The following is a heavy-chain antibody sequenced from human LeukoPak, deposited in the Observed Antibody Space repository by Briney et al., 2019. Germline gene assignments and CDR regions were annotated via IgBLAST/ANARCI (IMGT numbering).Heavy chain of an antibody. Sequence: GESLKISCKDSGSTFTSHWIGWVRQTPEKGLEWMGVIYPADSETTYSPSFQGQVTISADKSISTPYLQWSSLKASDTAMYYCATPTTGCSSTSCYLLFWGQGTLVTVSS. D-gene: IGHD2-2*01. CDR1: GSTFTSHW. CDR2: IYPADSET. CDR3: ATPTTGCSSTSCYLLF. J-gene: IGHJ4*02. V-gene: IGHV5-51*01.